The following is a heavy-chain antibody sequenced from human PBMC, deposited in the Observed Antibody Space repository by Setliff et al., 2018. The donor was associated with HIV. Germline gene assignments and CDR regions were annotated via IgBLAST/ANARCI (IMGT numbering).Heavy chain of an antibody. D-gene: IGHD7-27*01. V-gene: IGHV3-15*01. CDR1: GFNFKNAW. CDR3: ILLGMHGAFDI. J-gene: IGHJ3*02. Sequence: GGSLRLSCAGSGFNFKNAWMSWVRQAPGKGLEWVGRIKSRVGGETTAYAAPLKGRFTISRDDSKNTLYLRMDSLSTEDTAVYYCILLGMHGAFDIWGQGTMVTVSS. CDR2: IKSRVGGETT.